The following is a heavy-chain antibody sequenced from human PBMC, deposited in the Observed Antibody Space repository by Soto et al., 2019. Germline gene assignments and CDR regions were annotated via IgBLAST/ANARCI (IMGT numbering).Heavy chain of an antibody. D-gene: IGHD1-26*01. CDR2: ISAYTGNT. Sequence: QVQLVQSGAEVKKPGASAKVSCKASGYTFSSSDISWVRQAPGQGLEWMGWISAYTGNTNYVQRLQGRLTMTTDTSTNTAYMELRRLSSDDTAVYYWARGGPISGSYWGGDYWGQGTLVTVSS. J-gene: IGHJ4*02. V-gene: IGHV1-18*01. CDR1: GYTFSSSD. CDR3: ARGGPISGSYWGGDY.